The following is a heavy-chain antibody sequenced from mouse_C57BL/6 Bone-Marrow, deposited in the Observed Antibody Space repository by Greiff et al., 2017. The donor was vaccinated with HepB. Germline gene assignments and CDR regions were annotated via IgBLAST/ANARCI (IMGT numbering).Heavy chain of an antibody. CDR3: ARRYYGSSYYFDY. CDR2: INPGSGGT. D-gene: IGHD1-1*01. J-gene: IGHJ2*01. Sequence: VQVVESGAELVRPGTSVKVSCKASGYAFTNYLIEWVKQRPGQGLEWIGVINPGSGGTNYNEKFKGKATLTADKSSSTAYMQLSSLTSEDSAVYFCARRYYGSSYYFDYWGQGTTLTVSS. CDR1: GYAFTNYL. V-gene: IGHV1-54*01.